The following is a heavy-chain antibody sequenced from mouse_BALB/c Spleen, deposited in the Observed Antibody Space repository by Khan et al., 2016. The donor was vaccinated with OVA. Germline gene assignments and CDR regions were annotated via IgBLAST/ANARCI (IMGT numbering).Heavy chain of an antibody. V-gene: IGHV1-69*02. D-gene: IGHD1-1*01. J-gene: IGHJ3*01. CDR2: IDPSDNYT. CDR1: GYTFTSFW. Sequence: QVQLQQPGAELVKPGASVKLSCKASGYTFTSFWLHWVKQRPGLGLEWIGEIDPSDNYTNYNQKFKGKATLTLDKSSSTAYMQLSSLTSEDSAVYYCARSYCCGSSTWFGYWGQGTLVTVSA. CDR3: ARSYCCGSSTWFGY.